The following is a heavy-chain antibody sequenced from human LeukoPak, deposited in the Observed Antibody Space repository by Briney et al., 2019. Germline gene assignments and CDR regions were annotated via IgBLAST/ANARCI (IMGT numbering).Heavy chain of an antibody. CDR3: ATGPGYYDSSGYFDY. Sequence: PSETLSLTCAVSGGSISSGGYSWSWIRQPPGKGLEWIGYIYHSGSTYYNPSLKSRVTISVDRSKNQFSLKPSSVTAADTAVYYCATGPGYYDSSGYFDYWGQGTLVTVSS. D-gene: IGHD3-22*01. CDR1: GGSISSGGYS. V-gene: IGHV4-30-2*01. J-gene: IGHJ4*02. CDR2: IYHSGST.